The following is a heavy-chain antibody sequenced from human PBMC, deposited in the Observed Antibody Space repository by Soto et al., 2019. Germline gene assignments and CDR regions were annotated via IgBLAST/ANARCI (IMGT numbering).Heavy chain of an antibody. CDR2: ISAYNGNT. CDR3: ARVTILEWLFVDDY. CDR1: GYTLTSYG. V-gene: IGHV1-18*01. D-gene: IGHD3-3*01. Sequence: ASVKVSCKASGYTLTSYGISWVRQAPGQGLEWMGWISAYNGNTNYAQKLQGRVTMTTDTSTSTAYMELRSLRSDDTAVYYCARVTILEWLFVDDYWGQGTLVTVSS. J-gene: IGHJ4*02.